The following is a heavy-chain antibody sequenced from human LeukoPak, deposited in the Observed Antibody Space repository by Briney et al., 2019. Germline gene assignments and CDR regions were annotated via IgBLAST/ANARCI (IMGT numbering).Heavy chain of an antibody. CDR1: GFTFSSYS. CDR2: ISSSSSTI. Sequence: TGGSLRLSCAASGFTFSSYSMNWVRQAPGKGLEWVSYISSSSSTIYYADSVKGRFTIPRDNAKNSLYLQMNSLRAEDTAVYYCARDRPGYYYYGMDVWGQGTTVTVSS. D-gene: IGHD6-6*01. J-gene: IGHJ6*02. V-gene: IGHV3-48*01. CDR3: ARDRPGYYYYGMDV.